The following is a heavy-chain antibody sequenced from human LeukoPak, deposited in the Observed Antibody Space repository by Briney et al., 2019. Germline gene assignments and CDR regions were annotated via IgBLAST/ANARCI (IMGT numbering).Heavy chain of an antibody. D-gene: IGHD3-3*01. CDR1: GFTFSGSA. Sequence: GGSLRLSCAASGFTFSGSAMHWVRQASGKGLEWVGRIRSKANSYATAYAASVKGRFTISRDDSKNTAYLQMNSLKTEDTAVYYCTRRSRLEGYYYYYMDVWGKGTTVTVSS. CDR3: TRRSRLEGYYYYYMDV. V-gene: IGHV3-73*01. CDR2: IRSKANSYAT. J-gene: IGHJ6*03.